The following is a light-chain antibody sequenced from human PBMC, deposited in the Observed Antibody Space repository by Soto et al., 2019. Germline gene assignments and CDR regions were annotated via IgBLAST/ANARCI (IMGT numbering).Light chain of an antibody. J-gene: IGKJ4*01. CDR1: QRVGTK. Sequence: EIVLTQSPGTLSLSPGERASLSCRASQRVGTKLAWYQQKPGQAPRLLIYGASTRATGIPARFSGSGSGTDFTLTISRLEPEDFAMYYCQQYGYLVTFGGGTKVDIK. V-gene: IGKV3-20*01. CDR2: GAS. CDR3: QQYGYLVT.